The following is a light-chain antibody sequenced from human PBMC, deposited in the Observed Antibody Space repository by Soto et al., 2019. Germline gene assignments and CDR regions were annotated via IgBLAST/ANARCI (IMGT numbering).Light chain of an antibody. Sequence: QSVLTQPASVSGSPGQSITIPCTGTSSDVGGYNYVSWYQQHPGIAPKVMIYDVSNRPSGVSNRFSGSKSGNTASLTISGLQAEDEADYYCFSYTTSSTYGFGTGTKVTVL. CDR2: DVS. V-gene: IGLV2-14*03. CDR3: FSYTTSSTYG. CDR1: SSDVGGYNY. J-gene: IGLJ1*01.